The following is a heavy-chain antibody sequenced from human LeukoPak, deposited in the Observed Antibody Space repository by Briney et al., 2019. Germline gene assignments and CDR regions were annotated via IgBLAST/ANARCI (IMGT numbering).Heavy chain of an antibody. CDR3: ARVGSIAAAGTPDY. CDR2: ISSSSSHT. Sequence: GGSLRLSCAASGFTFSSYAMSWVRQAPGKGLEWVSYISSSSSHTTYADSVKGRFTISRDNAKNSLSLQVNSLRADDTAVYYCARVGSIAAAGTPDYWGQGTLVTVSS. V-gene: IGHV3-21*05. D-gene: IGHD6-13*01. CDR1: GFTFSSYA. J-gene: IGHJ4*02.